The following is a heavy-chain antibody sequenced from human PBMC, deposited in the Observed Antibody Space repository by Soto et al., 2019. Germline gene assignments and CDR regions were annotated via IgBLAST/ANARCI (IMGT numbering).Heavy chain of an antibody. CDR1: KFPFSSYC. CDR3: TSSGSYDIAWFDP. D-gene: IGHD3-10*01. J-gene: IGHJ5*02. V-gene: IGHV3-74*01. CDR2: IDPDGITT. Sequence: PAGSLGLSCAASKFPFSSYCMHWVRHAPGKGLVWVSRIDPDGITTYYADSVKGRFTISRDNAKNTLYLQLNSLTAEDTAVYYCTSSGSYDIAWFDPWGQGTLVTVS.